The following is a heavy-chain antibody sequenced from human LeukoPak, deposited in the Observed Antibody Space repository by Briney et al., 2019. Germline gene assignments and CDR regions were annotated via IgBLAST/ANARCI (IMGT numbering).Heavy chain of an antibody. CDR3: ARGGSCTNGVCYYFDY. CDR2: LFGGGSK. Sequence: GGSLRLSCAASGLTISTNYMAWVRQAPGKGLEWVSVLFGGGSKYYADSVRGRFTISRDNSKNTLYLQINSLGAEDTAVYYCARGGSCTNGVCYYFDYWGQGTLVTVSS. J-gene: IGHJ4*02. V-gene: IGHV3-53*01. CDR1: GLTISTNY. D-gene: IGHD2-8*01.